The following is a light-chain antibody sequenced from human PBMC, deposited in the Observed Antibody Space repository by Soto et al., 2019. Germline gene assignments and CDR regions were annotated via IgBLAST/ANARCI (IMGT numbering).Light chain of an antibody. CDR2: RNN. V-gene: IGLV1-47*01. CDR1: SSNIGSNY. J-gene: IGLJ3*02. CDR3: CSYAGTYTFV. Sequence: QSVLTQPPSASGTPGQRVTISCSGSSSNIGSNYVYWYQQLPGTAPKLLIYRNNQRPSGVPDRFSGSKSGNTASLTISGLQADDEADYYCCSYAGTYTFVFGGGTKLTVL.